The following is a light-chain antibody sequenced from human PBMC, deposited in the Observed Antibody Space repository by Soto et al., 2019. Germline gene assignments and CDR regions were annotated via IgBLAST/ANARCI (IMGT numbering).Light chain of an antibody. CDR2: VNSDGTH. CDR1: SGHRSYA. J-gene: IGLJ3*02. CDR3: QPWDTGIGV. Sequence: QPVLTQSPSASASLGASVKLTCTLSSGHRSYAIAWHQQQPEKGPRYLMKVNSDGTHSKGDGIPDRFSGSSSGAERYLTIFSLQSEDEADYYCQPWDTGIGVFGGGTKLTVL. V-gene: IGLV4-69*02.